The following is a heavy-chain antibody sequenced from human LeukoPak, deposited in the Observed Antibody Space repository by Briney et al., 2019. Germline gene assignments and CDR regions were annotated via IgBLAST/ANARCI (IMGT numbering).Heavy chain of an antibody. CDR2: IFHSGNS. CDR1: GDSISSGDYS. Sequence: SQTLSPTCAVSGDSISSGDYSWSWLRQPPGKGLEWIGYIFHSGNSYYNPSLKSRVTISVDKSKNQFSLRLTSVTAADTAVYYCARELWFVNAPGSWLDLWGQGTLVTVSS. D-gene: IGHD3-10*01. V-gene: IGHV4-30-2*01. CDR3: ARELWFVNAPGSWLDL. J-gene: IGHJ5*02.